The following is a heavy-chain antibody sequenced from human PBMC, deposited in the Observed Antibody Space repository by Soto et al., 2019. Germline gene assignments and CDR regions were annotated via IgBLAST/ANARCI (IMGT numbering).Heavy chain of an antibody. CDR3: ARDTYDSSGYFRLFDY. D-gene: IGHD3-22*01. CDR2: ISSSSSAI. Sequence: PGGSLRLSCAASGFTFSTYNMNWVRQAPGKGLEWLSYISSSSSAIYYADSLRGRFTISRDNAKNSLYLQLNSLRDEDKAVYYCARDTYDSSGYFRLFDYWGQGTLVTVSS. J-gene: IGHJ4*02. V-gene: IGHV3-48*02. CDR1: GFTFSTYN.